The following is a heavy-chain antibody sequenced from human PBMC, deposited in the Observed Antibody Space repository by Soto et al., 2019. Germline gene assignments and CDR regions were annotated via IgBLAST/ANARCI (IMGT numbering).Heavy chain of an antibody. CDR1: GGSISSPKW. Sequence: QVQLQESGPGLVKPSGTLSLTCAVSGGSISSPKWWTWLRQPPGKGLEGIGDLLHGGTTNYNPSLKSRVTLSVYTSQNQFSLNLTSVTAADTAIYYCAYRTGWYRHDVWGQGTSVTVSS. D-gene: IGHD6-19*01. CDR3: AYRTGWYRHDV. V-gene: IGHV4-4*02. J-gene: IGHJ3*01. CDR2: LLHGGTT.